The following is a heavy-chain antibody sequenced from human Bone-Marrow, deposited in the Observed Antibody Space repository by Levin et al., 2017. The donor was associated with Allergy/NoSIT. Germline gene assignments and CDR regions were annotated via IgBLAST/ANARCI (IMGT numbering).Heavy chain of an antibody. Sequence: GGSLRLSCAASGFTFGFYSMNWVRQAPGRGLEWISFIGGSHTTIYYADSVKGRFTISRDNVKNSLYLQMSDLRDDDTAIYYCARGGSGLDSWGQGTLVTVPS. CDR2: IGGSHTTI. V-gene: IGHV3-48*02. CDR3: ARGGSGLDS. CDR1: GFTFGFYS. D-gene: IGHD3-10*01. J-gene: IGHJ4*02.